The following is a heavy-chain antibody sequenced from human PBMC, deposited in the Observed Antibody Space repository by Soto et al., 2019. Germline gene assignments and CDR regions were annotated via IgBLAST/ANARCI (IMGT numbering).Heavy chain of an antibody. J-gene: IGHJ4*02. CDR1: GGSISSYY. CDR3: ASSPGYSGYEYYFDY. D-gene: IGHD5-12*01. Sequence: SETLSLTCTVSGGSISSYYWSWIRQPPGKGLEWIGYIYYSGSTNYNPSLKSRVTISVDTSKNQFSLKLSSVTAADTAVYYCASSPGYSGYEYYFDYWGQGTLVTVSS. CDR2: IYYSGST. V-gene: IGHV4-59*08.